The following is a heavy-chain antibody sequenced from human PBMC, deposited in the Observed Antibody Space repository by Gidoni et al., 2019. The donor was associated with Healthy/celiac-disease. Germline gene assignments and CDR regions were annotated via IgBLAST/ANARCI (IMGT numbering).Heavy chain of an antibody. V-gene: IGHV4-34*01. CDR3: ARNLYYDFWSGYYPHRYYYYGMDV. D-gene: IGHD3-3*01. CDR2: INHSGST. J-gene: IGHJ6*04. Sequence: QVQLQQWGAGLLKPSETLSLTCAVYGGSFRGYYWSWIRQPPGKGLEWIGEINHSGSTNYNPSLKSRVTISVDTSKNQFSLKLSSVTAADTAVYYCARNLYYDFWSGYYPHRYYYYGMDVWGKGTTVTVSS. CDR1: GGSFRGYY.